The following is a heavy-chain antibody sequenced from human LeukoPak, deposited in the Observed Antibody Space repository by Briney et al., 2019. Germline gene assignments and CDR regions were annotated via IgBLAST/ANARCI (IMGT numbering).Heavy chain of an antibody. Sequence: AVKVSFKGSGFTFDTSIIQGVRQARGQRLEWMGGFVVSSGHIRYETKFHDRVTVTRDMSTSTAYMELSSLRSEDTAVYYCAATLTVTAGSAYYGLDAWGQGTSVTVSS. D-gene: IGHD4-17*01. CDR3: AATLTVTAGSAYYGLDA. J-gene: IGHJ6*02. CDR2: FVVSSGHI. CDR1: GFTFDTSI. V-gene: IGHV1-58*02.